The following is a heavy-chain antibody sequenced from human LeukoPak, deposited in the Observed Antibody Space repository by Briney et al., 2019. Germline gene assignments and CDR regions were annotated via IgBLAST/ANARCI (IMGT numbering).Heavy chain of an antibody. CDR3: AKESSASYFFES. Sequence: GGSLRLSCAASGSTPSSNGIYWVRQAPGKGLEWVAFIPYDGSNQYYVDSVKGRSTISRDNSKNTLFLQMISVRAEDTAVYYCAKESSASYFFESCGQGTLVTVSS. J-gene: IGHJ4*02. CDR2: IPYDGSNQ. V-gene: IGHV3-30*02. CDR1: GSTPSSNG. D-gene: IGHD3-10*01.